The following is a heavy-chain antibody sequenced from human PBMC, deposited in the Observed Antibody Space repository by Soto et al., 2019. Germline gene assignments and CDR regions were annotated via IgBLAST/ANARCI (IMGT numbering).Heavy chain of an antibody. CDR3: AREEPGWHHFDY. CDR1: GFTFSSDV. J-gene: IGHJ4*02. CDR2: ISSDGSSK. D-gene: IGHD6-19*01. Sequence: QVQLVESGGGVVQPGRSLRLSCAASGFTFSSDVMHWVRQAPGRGLEWVEGISSDGSSKYYADSVKGRFTTSRDNSKNTLYLQVNSLRGEDTALYSCAREEPGWHHFDYWGQGALVTVSS. V-gene: IGHV3-30-3*01.